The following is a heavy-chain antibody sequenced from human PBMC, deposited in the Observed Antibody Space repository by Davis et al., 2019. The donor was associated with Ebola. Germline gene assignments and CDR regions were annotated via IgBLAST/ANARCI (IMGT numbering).Heavy chain of an antibody. Sequence: GESLKISCAASGFTFSHYVMHWVRQAPGKGLEWVAVISYDGSNKYYADSVKGRFTISRDNPKNTLYLQMNSLRAEDTAVYYCARATHFDYWGQGTLVTVSS. CDR2: ISYDGSNK. D-gene: IGHD2-15*01. CDR1: GFTFSHYV. V-gene: IGHV3-30*03. J-gene: IGHJ4*02. CDR3: ARATHFDY.